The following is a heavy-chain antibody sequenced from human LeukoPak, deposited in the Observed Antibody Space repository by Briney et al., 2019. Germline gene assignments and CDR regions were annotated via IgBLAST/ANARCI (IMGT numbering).Heavy chain of an antibody. J-gene: IGHJ4*02. Sequence: GGSLRLSCAASGFTFSSYGMHWDRQAPGKGLEWVAVIWYDGSNKYYADSVKGRFTISRDNSKNTLYLQMNSLRAEDTAVYYCAKEGTSGSYPDYWGQGTLVTVSS. CDR2: IWYDGSNK. D-gene: IGHD1-26*01. CDR1: GFTFSSYG. CDR3: AKEGTSGSYPDY. V-gene: IGHV3-33*06.